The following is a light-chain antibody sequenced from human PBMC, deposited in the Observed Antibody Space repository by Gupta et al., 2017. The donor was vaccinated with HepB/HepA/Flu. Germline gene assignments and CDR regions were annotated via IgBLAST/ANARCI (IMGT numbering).Light chain of an antibody. Sequence: DIQMTQSPSTLSASVGDRVAITCRASQNIDVFLAWYQQKPGKAPNILIYKASTLQSGVPSRFSGSGSGTEFTLTINNLQSDDFATYYCQHEDRFPFTFGQGTKVEIK. CDR3: QHEDRFPFT. V-gene: IGKV1-5*03. CDR1: QNIDVF. CDR2: KAS. J-gene: IGKJ2*01.